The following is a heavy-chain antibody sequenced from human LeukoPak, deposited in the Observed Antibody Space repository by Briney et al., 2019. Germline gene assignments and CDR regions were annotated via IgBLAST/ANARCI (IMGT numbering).Heavy chain of an antibody. V-gene: IGHV4-61*01. CDR1: GGSVSSGSSY. Sequence: SETLSLTCTVSGGSVSSGSSYWSWIRQPPGKGLDWIAYIYYTGSTNCNPSLKSRATISVDTSKNQFSLNLRSVIAADTAVYYCARDSSSWPTGGWFDPWGQGTLVTVSS. D-gene: IGHD6-13*01. J-gene: IGHJ5*02. CDR2: IYYTGST. CDR3: ARDSSSWPTGGWFDP.